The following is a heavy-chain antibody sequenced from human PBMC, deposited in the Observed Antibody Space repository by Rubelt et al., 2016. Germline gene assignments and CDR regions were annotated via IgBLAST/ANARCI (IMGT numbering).Heavy chain of an antibody. CDR3: ASRYCSTTSCYHFDY. D-gene: IGHD2-2*01. CDR1: GGTYRTYS. J-gene: IGHJ4*02. CDR2: IMPILGVA. Sequence: QVQLVQSGAEVKKPGSSVKVSCKASGGTYRTYSISWGRPAPGQGLEWVGRIMPILGVANYAKKFQGRVTITADKSTSTAYMELSSLTSEDTAVYYCASRYCSTTSCYHFDYWGQGTLVTVSS. V-gene: IGHV1-69*04.